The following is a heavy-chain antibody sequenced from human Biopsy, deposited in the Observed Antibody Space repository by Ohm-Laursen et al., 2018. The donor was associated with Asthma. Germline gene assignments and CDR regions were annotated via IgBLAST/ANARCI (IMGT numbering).Heavy chain of an antibody. CDR1: GYTFNSAG. D-gene: IGHD3-10*01. CDR3: ARAVDYSHYYGIDV. CDR2: ISVYNGNT. J-gene: IGHJ6*02. Sequence: EASVKASCKISGYTFNSAGITWVRQAPGQGLEWMGWISVYNGNTKVAQKLQDRVAMITDTSTSTAYMELRSLRSDDTAVYFCARAVDYSHYYGIDVWGQGTTVTVS. V-gene: IGHV1-18*01.